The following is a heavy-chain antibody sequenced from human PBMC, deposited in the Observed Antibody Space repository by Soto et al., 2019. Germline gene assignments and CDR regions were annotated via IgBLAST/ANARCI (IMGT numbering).Heavy chain of an antibody. CDR2: MSAYNGDT. Sequence: ASVKVSCKASGYTFSNYGVSWVRQAPGQGLEWMGWMSAYNGDTNYAQKLQGRVTMSTDTSTSTASMELRSLRSDDTAVYYCARDDCIGGSCSRPAYFYGMDVWGQGTTVTVSS. D-gene: IGHD2-15*01. V-gene: IGHV1-18*01. CDR3: ARDDCIGGSCSRPAYFYGMDV. CDR1: GYTFSNYG. J-gene: IGHJ6*02.